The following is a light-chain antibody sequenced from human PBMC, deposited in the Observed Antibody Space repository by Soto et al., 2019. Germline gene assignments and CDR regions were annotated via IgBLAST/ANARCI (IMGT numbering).Light chain of an antibody. CDR2: GAS. J-gene: IGKJ1*01. CDR1: QSVSSN. Sequence: QCPASLDVSQGERATLSCRASQSVSSNLAWYQQKPGQAPRLLIYGASTRATGIPARFSGSGPGTEFTLTISSLQSEDFAVYYCQQYNNWLWTFGQGTKV. CDR3: QQYNNWLWT. V-gene: IGKV3-15*01.